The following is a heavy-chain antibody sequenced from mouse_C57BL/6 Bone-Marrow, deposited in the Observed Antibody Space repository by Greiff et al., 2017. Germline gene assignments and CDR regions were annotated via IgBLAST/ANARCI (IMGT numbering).Heavy chain of an antibody. Sequence: QVQLQQPGAELVKPGASVKLSCKASGYTFTSYWMHWVKQRPRQGLEWIGMIHPNSGSTNYNEKFKSKATLTVDKSSSTAYMQLSSLTSEDSAVYYCARSGYYGSGGWFAYWGQGTLVTVSA. CDR2: IHPNSGST. CDR1: GYTFTSYW. D-gene: IGHD1-1*01. V-gene: IGHV1-64*01. CDR3: ARSGYYGSGGWFAY. J-gene: IGHJ3*01.